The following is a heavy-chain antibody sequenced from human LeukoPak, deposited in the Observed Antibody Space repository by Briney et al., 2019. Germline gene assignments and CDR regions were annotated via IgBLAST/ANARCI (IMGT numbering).Heavy chain of an antibody. V-gene: IGHV4-34*01. J-gene: IGHJ5*02. Sequence: SETLSLTCAVYGGSFSGYYWSWIRQPPGKGLEWIGEINHSGSTNYSPSLKSRVTISVDTSKNQFSLKLSSVTAADTAVYYCARRRRWIAVAGTNWFDPWGQGTLVTVSS. CDR2: INHSGST. D-gene: IGHD6-19*01. CDR3: ARRRRWIAVAGTNWFDP. CDR1: GGSFSGYY.